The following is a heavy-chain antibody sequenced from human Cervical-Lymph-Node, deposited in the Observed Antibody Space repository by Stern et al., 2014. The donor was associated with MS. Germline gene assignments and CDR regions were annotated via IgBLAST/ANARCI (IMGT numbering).Heavy chain of an antibody. CDR2: IAFGSGNT. V-gene: IGHV1-58*01. D-gene: IGHD3-22*01. CDR1: GFTFTSSA. Sequence: VQLVQSGPEVKKPGTSVKVSCKASGFTFTSSAVQWVRQARGQRLEWRGWIAFGSGNTNYPQKFPEQVTITRDMSTSTAYMELSSLRSEDTAVYYCAARANYYDSPGDWFDPWGQGTLVTVSS. J-gene: IGHJ5*02. CDR3: AARANYYDSPGDWFDP.